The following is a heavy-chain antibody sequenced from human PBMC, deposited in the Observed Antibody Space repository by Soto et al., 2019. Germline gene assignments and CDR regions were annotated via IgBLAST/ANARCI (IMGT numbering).Heavy chain of an antibody. D-gene: IGHD3-10*01. CDR3: ARDLWFGEQEAFDI. CDR1: GGSISSYY. Sequence: SETLSLTCTVSGGSISSYYWSWIRQPAGKGLEWIGRIYTSGSTNYNPSLKSRVTMSVDTSKNQFSLKLSSVTAADTAVYYCARDLWFGEQEAFDIWGQGTMVTV. CDR2: IYTSGST. J-gene: IGHJ3*02. V-gene: IGHV4-4*07.